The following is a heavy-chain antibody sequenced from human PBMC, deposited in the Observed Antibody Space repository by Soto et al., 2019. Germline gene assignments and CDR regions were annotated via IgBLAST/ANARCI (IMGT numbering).Heavy chain of an antibody. D-gene: IGHD3-22*01. V-gene: IGHV4-59*01. J-gene: IGHJ6*02. CDR2: IYYSGST. CDR1: GGSISSYY. CDR3: ARSESSGLYYGMDV. Sequence: SETLSLTCTVSGGSISSYYWSWIRQPPGKGLEWIGYIYYSGSTNYNPSLKSRVTISVDTSKNQFSLKLSSVTAADTAVYYCARSESSGLYYGMDVWGQGTTVTISS.